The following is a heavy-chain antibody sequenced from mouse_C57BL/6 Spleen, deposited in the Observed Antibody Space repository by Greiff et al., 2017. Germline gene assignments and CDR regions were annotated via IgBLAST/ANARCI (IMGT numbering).Heavy chain of an antibody. CDR3: AREGAAQAFDY. D-gene: IGHD3-2*02. CDR1: GYTFTDYY. V-gene: IGHV1-26*01. J-gene: IGHJ2*01. CDR2: INPNNGGT. Sequence: EVQLQQSGPELVKPGASVKISCKASGYTFTDYYMNWVKQSHGKSLEWIGDINPNNGGTSYNQKFKGKATLTVDKSSSTAYMELRSLTSEDSAVYYCAREGAAQAFDYWGQGTTLTVSS.